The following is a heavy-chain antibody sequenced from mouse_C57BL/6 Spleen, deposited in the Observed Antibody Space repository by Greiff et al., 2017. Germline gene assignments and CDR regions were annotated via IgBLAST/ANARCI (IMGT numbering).Heavy chain of an antibody. CDR2: INPSSGYT. V-gene: IGHV1-4*01. D-gene: IGHD1-1*01. CDR3: ARSVYYYGSSYGWYFDV. CDR1: GYTFTSYT. J-gene: IGHJ1*03. Sequence: VQLQQSGAELARPGASVKMSCKASGYTFTSYTMHWVKQRPGQGLEWIGYINPSSGYTKYNQKFKDKATLTADKSSSTAYMQLSSLTSEDSAVYYCARSVYYYGSSYGWYFDVWGTGTTVTVSS.